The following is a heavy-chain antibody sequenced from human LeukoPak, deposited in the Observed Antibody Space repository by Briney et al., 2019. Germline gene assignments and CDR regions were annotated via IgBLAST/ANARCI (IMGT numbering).Heavy chain of an antibody. CDR3: VRGRYNYGYIFDY. CDR1: GFTFSGYS. Sequence: GGSLRLSCAASGFTFSGYSMNWVRQAPGKGLEWVSSISSSSSYIYYADSMKGRFTVSRDNARNSVYLQMNSLRVEDTAVYYCVRGRYNYGYIFDYWGQGTLVTVSS. D-gene: IGHD5-18*01. CDR2: ISSSSSYI. V-gene: IGHV3-21*01. J-gene: IGHJ4*02.